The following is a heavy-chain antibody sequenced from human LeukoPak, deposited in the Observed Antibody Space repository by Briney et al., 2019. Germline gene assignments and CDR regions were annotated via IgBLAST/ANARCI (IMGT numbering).Heavy chain of an antibody. Sequence: SETLFLTCTVSGVSISSYYWSWIRQSPGKGLEWIGYIYYSGSTNYNPSLKSRVTMSMDTSKSQFSLKVWSVTAADSAVYYCVRDRSDQHAFDIWGQGTAVTVSS. V-gene: IGHV4-59*01. CDR2: IYYSGST. J-gene: IGHJ3*02. D-gene: IGHD2-2*01. CDR1: GVSISSYY. CDR3: VRDRSDQHAFDI.